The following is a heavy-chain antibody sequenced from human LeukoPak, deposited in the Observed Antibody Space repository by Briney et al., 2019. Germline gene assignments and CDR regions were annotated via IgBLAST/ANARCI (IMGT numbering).Heavy chain of an antibody. Sequence: PSETLSLTCTVSGGSISSYYWSWIRQPPGKGLEWIGYIYYSGSTNYNPSLKSRVTISVDTSKSQFSLKLSSVTAADTAVYYCATLESFNNAFDIWGQGTMVTVSS. D-gene: IGHD1-1*01. J-gene: IGHJ3*02. CDR2: IYYSGST. CDR1: GGSISSYY. V-gene: IGHV4-59*01. CDR3: ATLESFNNAFDI.